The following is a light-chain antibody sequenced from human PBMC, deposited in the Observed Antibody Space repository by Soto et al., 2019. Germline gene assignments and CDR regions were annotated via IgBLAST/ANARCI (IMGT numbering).Light chain of an antibody. CDR3: CLYVGATTYV. CDR2: EGH. J-gene: IGLJ1*01. V-gene: IGLV2-23*01. Sequence: QSALTQPASVSGSPGQSITIFCTGNSGFVGSFSLVSWYQQHPGKAPKVMISEGHRRPSGVPDRFSGSTSVNTASLTISGLQADDEAEYYCCLYVGATTYVFGTGTKVTVL. CDR1: SGFVGSFSL.